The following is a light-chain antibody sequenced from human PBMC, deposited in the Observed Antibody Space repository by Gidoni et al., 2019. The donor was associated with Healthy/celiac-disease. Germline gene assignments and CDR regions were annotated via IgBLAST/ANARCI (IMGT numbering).Light chain of an antibody. CDR1: SSDVGGYNY. CDR2: DVS. Sequence: QSALPQPASVSGSPGQSITISCTGTSSDVGGYNYVSWYQQHPGKAPKRMIYDVSHRPSGVSNRFSGSKSGNTASLTISGLQAEDEADYYCSSYTSSSTLTWVFGGGTKLTVL. V-gene: IGLV2-14*01. CDR3: SSYTSSSTLTWV. J-gene: IGLJ3*02.